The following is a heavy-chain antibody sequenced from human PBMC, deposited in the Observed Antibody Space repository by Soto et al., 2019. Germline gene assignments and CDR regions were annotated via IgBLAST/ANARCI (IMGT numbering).Heavy chain of an antibody. D-gene: IGHD2-21*02. CDR2: IIPIFGTA. Sequence: QVQLVQSGAEVKKPGSSVKVSCKASGGTFSSYAISWVRQAPGQGLEWMGGIIPIFGTANYAQKFQGRVTMTADESTSTACMELSSLRSEDTAVYYCARAPNTIVVVTAKRHWYFDLWGRGTLVTVSS. CDR3: ARAPNTIVVVTAKRHWYFDL. V-gene: IGHV1-69*12. CDR1: GGTFSSYA. J-gene: IGHJ2*01.